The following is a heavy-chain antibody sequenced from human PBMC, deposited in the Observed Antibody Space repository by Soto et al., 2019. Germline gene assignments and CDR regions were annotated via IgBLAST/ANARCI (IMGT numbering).Heavy chain of an antibody. CDR3: ARDNSVDIVATMGSWFDP. Sequence: QVQLVQSGAEVKKPGSSVKVSCKASGGTFSSYAISWVRQAPGQGLEWMGGIIPIFGTANYAQKFQGRVTITADESTSTAYMELSSVRSEDTAVYYCARDNSVDIVATMGSWFDPWGQGTLVTVSS. D-gene: IGHD5-12*01. CDR1: GGTFSSYA. J-gene: IGHJ5*02. CDR2: IIPIFGTA. V-gene: IGHV1-69*01.